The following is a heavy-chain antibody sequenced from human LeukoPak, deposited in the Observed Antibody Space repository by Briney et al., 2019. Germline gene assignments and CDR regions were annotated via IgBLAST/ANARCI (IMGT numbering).Heavy chain of an antibody. V-gene: IGHV3-30*04. J-gene: IGHJ6*02. CDR1: GFIFSSYA. D-gene: IGHD2-21*01. CDR3: ARCGGTCSLPSNSAMDV. CDR2: ISSDGRHI. Sequence: PGGSLRLSCAASGFIFSSYAVHWVRQAPGKGLEWVAVISSDGRHISYADSVKGRFTISRDNSKNTLYLQMNSLRAEDTALYLCARCGGTCSLPSNSAMDVRREGATVTVS.